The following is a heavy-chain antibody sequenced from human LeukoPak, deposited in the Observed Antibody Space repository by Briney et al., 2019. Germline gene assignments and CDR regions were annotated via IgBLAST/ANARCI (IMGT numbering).Heavy chain of an antibody. V-gene: IGHV1-8*01. D-gene: IGHD1-14*01. J-gene: IGHJ4*02. CDR1: GYTSTTYD. Sequence: ASVKDSCKASGYTSTTYDITWVRQAPGQGLEWMGWMNPNSGNTGYAQKFKDRVTMTSDTSITTAYMELRSLRSEDTAVYYCARGIRNQLYSDYWGQGTLITVSS. CDR2: MNPNSGNT. CDR3: ARGIRNQLYSDY.